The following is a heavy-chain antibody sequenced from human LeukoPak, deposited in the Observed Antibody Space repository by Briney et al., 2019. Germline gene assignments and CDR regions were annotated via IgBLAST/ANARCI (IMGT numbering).Heavy chain of an antibody. D-gene: IGHD2/OR15-2a*01. CDR2: INHSGST. CDR1: GGSFSGYY. V-gene: IGHV4-34*01. Sequence: SETLSLTCAVYGGSFSGYYWSWIRQPPGKGLEWIGEINHSGSTNYNPSLKSRVTISVDTSKNQFSLKLSSVTAADAAVYYCARGNIWFDPWGQGTLVTVSS. CDR3: ARGNIWFDP. J-gene: IGHJ5*02.